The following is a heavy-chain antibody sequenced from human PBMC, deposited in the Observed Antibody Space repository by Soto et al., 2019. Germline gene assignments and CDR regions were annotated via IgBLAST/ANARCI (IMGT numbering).Heavy chain of an antibody. D-gene: IGHD1-26*01. V-gene: IGHV3-48*01. J-gene: IGHJ4*02. CDR2: SSSGSNTI. CDR1: GFTFNTYS. Sequence: EVQLVESGGGLVQMGGSLRLSCAASGFTFNTYSMNWARQAPGRGLEWVSYSSSGSNTIYYADSVKGRFTVSRDSAQNSLYLQMNSLTAEDTAVYYCARGVGALLYSDFWGQGTLVTVSS. CDR3: ARGVGALLYSDF.